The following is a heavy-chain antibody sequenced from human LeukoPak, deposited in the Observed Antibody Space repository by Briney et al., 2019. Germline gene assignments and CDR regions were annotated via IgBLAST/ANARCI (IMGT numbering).Heavy chain of an antibody. V-gene: IGHV3-30-3*01. Sequence: PGGSLRLSCAASGFTFSSYAMHWVRQAPGKGLEWVAVISYDGSNKYYADSVKGRFTISRDNSKNTLYLQMNSLRAEDTAVYYCVRGSLVYYFDYWGQGTLVTVSS. CDR2: ISYDGSNK. D-gene: IGHD3-9*01. J-gene: IGHJ4*02. CDR3: VRGSLVYYFDY. CDR1: GFTFSSYA.